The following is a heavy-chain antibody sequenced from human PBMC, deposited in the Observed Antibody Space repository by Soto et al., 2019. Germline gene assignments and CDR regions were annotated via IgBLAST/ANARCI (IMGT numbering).Heavy chain of an antibody. D-gene: IGHD4-17*01. J-gene: IGHJ6*02. Sequence: SETLSLTCTVSGGSISSGGYYWSWIRQHPGKGLEWIGYIYYSGSTYYNPSLKSRVTISVDTSKNQFSLKLSSVTAADTAVYYCARAHYGDYGYGMDVWGQGTTVTVSS. CDR2: IYYSGST. V-gene: IGHV4-31*03. CDR3: ARAHYGDYGYGMDV. CDR1: GGSISSGGYY.